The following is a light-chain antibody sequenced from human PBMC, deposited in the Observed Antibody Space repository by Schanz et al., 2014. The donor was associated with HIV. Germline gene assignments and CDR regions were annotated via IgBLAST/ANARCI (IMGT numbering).Light chain of an antibody. CDR3: QAYDSSLSGLV. CDR2: DVS. Sequence: QSALTQPASVSGSPGQSITISCTGTSSDIGGYNYVSWYQQHPGKAPKLMIYDVSHRPSGVPDRFSASKSGTSASLAITGLQAEDEAEYYCQAYDSSLSGLVFGGGTKLTVL. CDR1: SSDIGGYNY. V-gene: IGLV2-14*03. J-gene: IGLJ3*02.